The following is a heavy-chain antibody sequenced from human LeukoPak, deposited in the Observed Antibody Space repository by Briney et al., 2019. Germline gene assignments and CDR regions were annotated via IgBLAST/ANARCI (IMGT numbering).Heavy chain of an antibody. J-gene: IGHJ4*02. Sequence: GGSLRLFCSASGFTISSYAMSWVRQAPGEGLEWVSGISGSGGSTYYADSVKGRFTISRDNSKNRLYLQMNSLRAEDTAVYYCAKRPRGNYLDPFDYWGQGTLVTVSS. V-gene: IGHV3-23*01. CDR1: GFTISSYA. CDR2: ISGSGGST. D-gene: IGHD3-10*01. CDR3: AKRPRGNYLDPFDY.